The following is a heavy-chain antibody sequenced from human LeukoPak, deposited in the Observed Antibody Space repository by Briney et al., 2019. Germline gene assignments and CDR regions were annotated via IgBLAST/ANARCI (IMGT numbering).Heavy chain of an antibody. V-gene: IGHV3-7*01. CDR1: GFTFSTYW. CDR2: IKQDGSEK. D-gene: IGHD6-19*01. J-gene: IGHJ6*02. CDR3: VRAGTSGWDYYNYAMDV. Sequence: GGSLRLSCEASGFTFSTYWMSWVRQVPGKGLEWVANIKQDGSEKYYVDSVEGRFTISRDNAKNSLYLQMNSLRVEDAAIYYCVRAGTSGWDYYNYAMDVWGQGTTVTVSS.